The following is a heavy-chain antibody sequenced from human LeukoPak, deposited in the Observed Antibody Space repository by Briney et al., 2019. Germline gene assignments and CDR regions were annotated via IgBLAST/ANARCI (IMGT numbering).Heavy chain of an antibody. CDR1: GYTVSSNY. J-gene: IGHJ4*02. V-gene: IGHV3-53*01. CDR3: ARDLVGSGLFDY. Sequence: GGSLRLSCAASGYTVSSNYMSWVRQAPGKGLEWVSVIYSGGSTYYADSVKGRFTISRDNSKNTLYLQMNSLRAEDTAVYYCARDLVGSGLFDYWGQGTLVTVSS. D-gene: IGHD6-19*01. CDR2: IYSGGST.